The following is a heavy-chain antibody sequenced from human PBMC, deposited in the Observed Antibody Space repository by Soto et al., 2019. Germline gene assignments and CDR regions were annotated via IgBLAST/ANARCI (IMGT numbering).Heavy chain of an antibody. D-gene: IGHD6-19*01. Sequence: PGGSLRLSCAVSGFTLTTDRMNWVRQAAEKGVELISIINKNGITIYYAESVKGRITISRDYARNSLYLQMNSMRHEDTAVYYCGRGAVTGTSLFDYWGLGTLVTVSS. CDR2: INKNGITI. J-gene: IGHJ4*02. CDR1: GFTLTTDR. V-gene: IGHV3-48*02. CDR3: GRGAVTGTSLFDY.